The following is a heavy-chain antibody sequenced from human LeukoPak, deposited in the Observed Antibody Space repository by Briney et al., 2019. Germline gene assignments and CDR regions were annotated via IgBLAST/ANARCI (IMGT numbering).Heavy chain of an antibody. D-gene: IGHD4-17*01. CDR1: GGSFSGYY. Sequence: LSLTCAVYGGSFSGYYWSWIRQAPGKGLEWVSYISSSSSYTNYADSVKGRFTISRDNAKNSLYLQMNSLRAEDTAVYYCARSGAEDDAFDIWGQGTMVTVSS. J-gene: IGHJ3*02. V-gene: IGHV3-11*06. CDR3: ARSGAEDDAFDI. CDR2: ISSSSSYT.